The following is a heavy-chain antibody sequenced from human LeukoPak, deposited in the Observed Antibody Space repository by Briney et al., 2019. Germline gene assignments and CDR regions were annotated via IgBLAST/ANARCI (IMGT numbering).Heavy chain of an antibody. D-gene: IGHD1-26*01. CDR2: IYYSGST. CDR3: AREIAGARVGHDAFDI. CDR1: GGSISSYY. V-gene: IGHV4-59*01. J-gene: IGHJ3*02. Sequence: SETLSLTCTVSGGSISSYYWSWIRQPPGKGLEWIGYIYYSGSTNYNPSLKSRVTISVDTSKNQFSLKLSSVTAADTAEYYCAREIAGARVGHDAFDIWGQGTMVTVSS.